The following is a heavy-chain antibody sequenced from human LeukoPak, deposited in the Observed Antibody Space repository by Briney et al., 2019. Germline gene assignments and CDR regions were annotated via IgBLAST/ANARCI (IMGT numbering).Heavy chain of an antibody. CDR2: ISSSSSSI. CDR3: AGEGPQWLDAY. V-gene: IGHV3-48*04. D-gene: IGHD6-19*01. Sequence: GSLRLSCAASGFTFNTYGMNWVRQAPGKGLEWVSHISSSSSSIYYADSVKGRFTISRDDARKSLFLQMNSLRAEDTAVYYCAGEGPQWLDAYWGQGTLVTVSS. J-gene: IGHJ4*02. CDR1: GFTFNTYG.